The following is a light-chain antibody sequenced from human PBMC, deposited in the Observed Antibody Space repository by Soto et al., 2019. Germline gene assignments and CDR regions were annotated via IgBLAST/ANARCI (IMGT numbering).Light chain of an antibody. V-gene: IGLV2-14*04. J-gene: IGLJ1*01. CDR1: SSDVGGYNY. CDR2: DVS. Sequence: YGCPGRWFPFPCNETSSDVGGYNYVSWYQQHPGKAPKLMIYDVSNRPSGVSNRFSGSKSGNTASLTISGLQAEDEADYYCSSYTSSSTRVFGTGTKVTVL. CDR3: SSYTSSSTRV.